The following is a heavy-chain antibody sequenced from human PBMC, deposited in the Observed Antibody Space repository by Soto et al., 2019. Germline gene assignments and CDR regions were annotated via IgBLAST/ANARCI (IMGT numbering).Heavy chain of an antibody. V-gene: IGHV3-21*01. CDR3: ARDGPFCSGTGCRDYYHYMDF. CDR2: ISGSTSYI. D-gene: IGHD2-2*01. Sequence: EVQLVDSGGGLVKPGGSLRLSCAASGFSFSDYSMNWVRQAPGKGLEWVCSISGSTSYIYYADSLKGRFTVSRDNAEKSLYLQMNSLSAEDTAVYHCARDGPFCSGTGCRDYYHYMDFWGKGTTVIVSS. J-gene: IGHJ6*03. CDR1: GFSFSDYS.